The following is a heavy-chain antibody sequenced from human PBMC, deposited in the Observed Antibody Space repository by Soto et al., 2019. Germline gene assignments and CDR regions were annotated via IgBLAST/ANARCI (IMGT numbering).Heavy chain of an antibody. V-gene: IGHV3-21*01. CDR1: GFTFSSYS. CDR3: SRAPLQFDLGGWFDP. D-gene: IGHD1-26*01. CDR2: ISSSSSYI. Sequence: KPGGSLRLSCAASGFTFSSYSMNWVRQAPGKGLEWVSSISSSSSYIYYADSVKGRFTISRDNAKNSLYLQMNSLRAEDTAVYYCSRAPLQFDLGGWFDPWGQGTLVTVSS. J-gene: IGHJ5*02.